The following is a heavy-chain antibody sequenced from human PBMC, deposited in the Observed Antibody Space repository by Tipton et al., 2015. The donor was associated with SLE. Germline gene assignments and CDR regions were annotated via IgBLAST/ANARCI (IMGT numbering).Heavy chain of an antibody. V-gene: IGHV4-59*12. Sequence: LSLTCTVSGGSISTYYWGWIRQPPGKGLEWIGYIYYSGSTTYNPSLKSRLTISVDTSKNQFSLKLTSVTAADTAVYYCARGNSGPPADAFDIWGQGTMVTVSS. D-gene: IGHD6-19*01. CDR3: ARGNSGPPADAFDI. CDR1: GGSISTYY. CDR2: IYYSGST. J-gene: IGHJ3*02.